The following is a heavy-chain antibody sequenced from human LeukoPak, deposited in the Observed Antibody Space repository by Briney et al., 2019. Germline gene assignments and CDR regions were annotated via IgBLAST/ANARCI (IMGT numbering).Heavy chain of an antibody. J-gene: IGHJ4*02. CDR1: GYTFTSYA. Sequence: ASVKVSCKASGYTFTSYAMNWVRQAPGQGLEWMGWINTNTGNPTYAQGFTGRFVFSLDTSVSTAYLQISSLKAEDTAVYYCARDSNLGYCTDPLCYSGRYWGQGTLVTVSS. D-gene: IGHD2-8*01. V-gene: IGHV7-4-1*02. CDR2: INTNTGNP. CDR3: ARDSNLGYCTDPLCYSGRY.